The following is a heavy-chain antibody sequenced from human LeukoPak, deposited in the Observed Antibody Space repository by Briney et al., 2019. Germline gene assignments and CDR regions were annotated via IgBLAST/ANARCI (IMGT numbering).Heavy chain of an antibody. CDR2: ICSDGAT. J-gene: IGHJ4*02. Sequence: VGSLRLSCAVSVFTVSSNYLSWVRQAPGKGLEWGSVICSDGATFYADSVKGRFTISRDSSKNTLYLQMNSLRAEDTAVYYCASGPLTYSSDWYEMGYWDQGTLVTVSS. CDR3: ASGPLTYSSDWYEMGY. CDR1: VFTVSSNY. D-gene: IGHD6-19*01. V-gene: IGHV3-66*01.